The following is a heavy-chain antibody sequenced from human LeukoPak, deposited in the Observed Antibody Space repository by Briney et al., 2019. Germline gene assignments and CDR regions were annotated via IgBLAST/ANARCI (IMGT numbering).Heavy chain of an antibody. Sequence: ASVKVCCKASGVTFSSYAISWVRQAPGQGLEWMGGIIPIFGTATYAQKFQGRVTITADESTSTAYMELSSLRSDDTAVYYCERDLPYYYDSSGYYDYWGQGTLVIVSS. D-gene: IGHD3-22*01. J-gene: IGHJ4*02. CDR2: IIPIFGTA. V-gene: IGHV1-69*13. CDR1: GVTFSSYA. CDR3: ERDLPYYYDSSGYYDY.